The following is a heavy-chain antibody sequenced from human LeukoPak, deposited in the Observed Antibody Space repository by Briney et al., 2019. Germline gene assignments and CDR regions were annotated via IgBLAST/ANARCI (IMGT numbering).Heavy chain of an antibody. CDR3: ASRDACSGGNCYALAY. Sequence: GGSLRLSCAASGFTFSSQGMSWVRQAPGKGLEWVSVISTSGAITYYADSVKGRFTISRDNTKNTLYLQMSSLRGEDTAIYYCASRDACSGGNCYALAYWGQGTLVTVFS. D-gene: IGHD2-15*01. CDR2: ISTSGAIT. J-gene: IGHJ4*02. V-gene: IGHV3-23*01. CDR1: GFTFSSQG.